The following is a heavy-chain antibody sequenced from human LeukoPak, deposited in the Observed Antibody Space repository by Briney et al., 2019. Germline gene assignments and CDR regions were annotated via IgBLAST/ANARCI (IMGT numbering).Heavy chain of an antibody. CDR1: GFGFSSYD. CDR2: ISGSGVGT. V-gene: IGHV3-23*01. CDR3: ARTGVRSSYYFGY. D-gene: IGHD6-6*01. J-gene: IGHJ4*02. Sequence: PGGSLRLSCAASGFGFSSYDMSWVRQAPGKGLEWVSAISGSGVGTYYADSVKGRFTISRDNSENTMYLQMNSLRAEDTAVYYCARTGVRSSYYFGYWGQGTLVTVSS.